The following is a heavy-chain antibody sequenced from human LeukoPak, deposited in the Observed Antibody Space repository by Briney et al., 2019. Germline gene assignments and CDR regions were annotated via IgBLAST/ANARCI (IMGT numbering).Heavy chain of an antibody. J-gene: IGHJ2*01. CDR1: GGSISSYY. V-gene: IGHV4-59*01. CDR3: ARDKGPYWYFDL. CDR2: IYNSGSP. Sequence: SETLSLTCTVSGGSISSYYWNWIPQPPGKGLEWIGNIYNSGSPNYNPSLKSRVTISVDTSKNQISLRLSSVTAADTAVYYCARDKGPYWYFDLWGRGTLVTVSS.